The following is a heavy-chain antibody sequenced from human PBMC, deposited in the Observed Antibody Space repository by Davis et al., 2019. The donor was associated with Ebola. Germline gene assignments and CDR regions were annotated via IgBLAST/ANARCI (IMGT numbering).Heavy chain of an antibody. V-gene: IGHV4-39*07. CDR2: IYYSGST. CDR3: ARTPEWEVRQWFDP. J-gene: IGHJ5*02. Sequence: MPSETLSLTCTVSGGSITSGPYYWGWIRQPPRKGLEWIGSIYYSGSTYYNPSLESRVTITVDTSKIQFFLKVTSVTAADTAVYYCARTPEWEVRQWFDPWGQGTLVTVSS. D-gene: IGHD1-26*01. CDR1: GGSITSGPYY.